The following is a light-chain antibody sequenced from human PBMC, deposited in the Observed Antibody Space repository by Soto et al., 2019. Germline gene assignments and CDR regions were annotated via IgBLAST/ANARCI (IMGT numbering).Light chain of an antibody. CDR2: DAA. Sequence: DIQMTQSPYSLSAAVGDRVTIACRASQNINTYLNWYQQKPGKAPKLLIFDAASLQSGVPSRFGGSGSGTDFTLTISDLQPEDFATYYCQQSYTTPPITFGLGTRLEIK. CDR1: QNINTY. CDR3: QQSYTTPPIT. J-gene: IGKJ5*01. V-gene: IGKV1-39*01.